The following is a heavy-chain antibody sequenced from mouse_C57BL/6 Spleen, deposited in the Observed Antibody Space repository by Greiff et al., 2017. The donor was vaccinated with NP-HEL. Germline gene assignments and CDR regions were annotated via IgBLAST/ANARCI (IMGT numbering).Heavy chain of an antibody. CDR1: GYSITSGYY. Sequence: EVKLMESGPGLVKPSQSLSLTCSVTGYSITSGYYWNWIRQFPGNKLEWMGYISYDGSNNYNPSLKNRISITRDTSKNQFILKLNSVTTEDTATYYCARDRYDGYCDWGQGTTLTVSS. V-gene: IGHV3-6*01. CDR3: ARDRYDGYCD. J-gene: IGHJ2*01. CDR2: ISYDGSN. D-gene: IGHD2-3*01.